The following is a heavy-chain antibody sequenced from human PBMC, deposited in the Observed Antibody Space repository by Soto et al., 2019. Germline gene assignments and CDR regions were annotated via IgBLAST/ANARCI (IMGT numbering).Heavy chain of an antibody. CDR1: GSTFTNYR. CDR2: NR. CDR3: ARDRLPLGELSPGEY. Sequence: ASVKVSCTASGSTFTNYRINWVRQAPGQGLEWMGYNRNYAQKLQGRVTMTTDTATSTAYMELRSLRSDDTAVYYCARDRLPLGELSPGEYWGQGTVVTVSS. V-gene: IGHV1-18*01. J-gene: IGHJ4*02. D-gene: IGHD3-16*02.